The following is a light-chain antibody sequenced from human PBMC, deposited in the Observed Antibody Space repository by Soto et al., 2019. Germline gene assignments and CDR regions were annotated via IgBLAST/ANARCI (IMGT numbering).Light chain of an antibody. CDR2: DAS. CDR1: QSINTK. Sequence: EIVMTQSPATLSVSPGEGATFSCRASQSINTKIAWYQLKPGQAPRLLIYDASIRATGIPARFSGSGSGTEFSLTISSLEPEDFAVYYCQQRSNWPRITFGQGTRLEIK. V-gene: IGKV3-11*01. CDR3: QQRSNWPRIT. J-gene: IGKJ5*01.